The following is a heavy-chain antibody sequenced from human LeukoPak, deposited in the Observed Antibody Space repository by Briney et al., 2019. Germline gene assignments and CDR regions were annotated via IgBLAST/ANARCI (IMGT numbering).Heavy chain of an antibody. CDR2: ISSSGSTI. CDR1: GFTFSSYE. CDR3: ARSPPVQKWLRFCHFDY. Sequence: GGSLRLSCAASGFTFSSYEMNWVRQAPGKGLEWVSYISSSGSTIYYADSVKGRFTISRDNAKNSLYLQMNSLRAEDTAVYYCARSPPVQKWLRFCHFDYWGQGTLVTVSS. V-gene: IGHV3-48*03. D-gene: IGHD5-12*01. J-gene: IGHJ4*02.